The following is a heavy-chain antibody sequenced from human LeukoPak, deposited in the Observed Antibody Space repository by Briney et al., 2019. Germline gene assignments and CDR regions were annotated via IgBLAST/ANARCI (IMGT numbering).Heavy chain of an antibody. CDR3: ARVPVSGPGARFDY. J-gene: IGHJ4*02. D-gene: IGHD4-11*01. CDR2: ISAYNVNT. Sequence: ASVKVSCKASGYTFTSYGISWLRKAPGQGLEWMGWISAYNVNTNDAQKLQGRVTMTTDTSTTTAYMELRSLRSDDTAVYYCARVPVSGPGARFDYWGQGTLVTVSS. V-gene: IGHV1-18*01. CDR1: GYTFTSYG.